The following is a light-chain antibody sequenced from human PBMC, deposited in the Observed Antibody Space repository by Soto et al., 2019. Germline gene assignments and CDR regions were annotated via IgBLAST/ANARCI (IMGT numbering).Light chain of an antibody. CDR1: QIVSSSY. CDR2: GVS. J-gene: IGKJ1*01. CDR3: QQYGTSRT. Sequence: EIVLTQSPGTLSVSPGERATVSVMASQIVSSSYLAWYQQRPGQAPRLLIYGVSSRSTDIPDRFSGSGSGTDFTLTISRLEPEDFAVYYCQQYGTSRTLGQGTKVEIK. V-gene: IGKV3-20*01.